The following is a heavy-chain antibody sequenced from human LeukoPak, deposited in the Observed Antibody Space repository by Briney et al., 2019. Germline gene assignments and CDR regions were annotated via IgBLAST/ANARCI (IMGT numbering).Heavy chain of an antibody. CDR2: IYYTGDS. CDR3: ASFFLQAEEGIRDTVPVSAFLLNRSSDL. J-gene: IGHJ2*01. V-gene: IGHV4-39*07. Sequence: PPGKWLEWIVTIYYTGDSYYNPSLKSRVTISVDTSNDQFSLELTSVTAADTAVYYCASFFLQAEEGIRDTVPVSAFLLNRSSDL. D-gene: IGHD3-3*01.